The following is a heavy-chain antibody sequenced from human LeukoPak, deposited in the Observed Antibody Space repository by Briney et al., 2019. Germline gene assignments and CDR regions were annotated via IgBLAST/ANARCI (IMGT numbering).Heavy chain of an antibody. CDR3: ARGITVYYYYYYYMDV. CDR2: INHSGST. J-gene: IGHJ6*03. Sequence: SQTLSLTCTVSGGSISSGDYYWSWIRQPPGKGLEWIGEINHSGSTNYNPSLKSRVTISVDTSKNQFSLKLSSVTAADTAVYYCARGITVYYYYYYYMDVWGKGTTVTVSS. V-gene: IGHV4-30-4*08. CDR1: GGSISSGDYY. D-gene: IGHD4-11*01.